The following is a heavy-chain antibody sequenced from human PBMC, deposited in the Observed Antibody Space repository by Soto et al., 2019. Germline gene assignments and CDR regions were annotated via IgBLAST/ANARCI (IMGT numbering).Heavy chain of an antibody. D-gene: IGHD3-10*01. V-gene: IGHV1-2*04. J-gene: IGHJ3*02. CDR1: GYTFTGYY. CDR3: ARDGSGSSAVYDAFDI. CDR2: INPNSGGT. Sequence: ASVKVSCKASGYTFTGYYMHWVRQAPGQGLEWMGWINPNSGGTNYAQKFKGWVTMTRDTSISTDYMELSRLRSDDTAVYYCARDGSGSSAVYDAFDIWGQGTMVTVSS.